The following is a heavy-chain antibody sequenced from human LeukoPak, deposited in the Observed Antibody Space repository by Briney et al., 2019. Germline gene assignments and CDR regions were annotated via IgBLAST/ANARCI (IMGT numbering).Heavy chain of an antibody. CDR3: AKLWGKWVVPAATDYYYYYMDV. CDR2: IRYDGSNK. J-gene: IGHJ6*03. Sequence: PGGSLRLSCAAAGFTFSSYGMHWVRQAPGKGLEWVAFIRYDGSNKYYADSVKGRFTISRDNSKNTLYLQMNSLRAEDTAVYYCAKLWGKWVVPAATDYYYYYMDVWGKGTTVTISS. CDR1: GFTFSSYG. V-gene: IGHV3-30*02. D-gene: IGHD2-2*01.